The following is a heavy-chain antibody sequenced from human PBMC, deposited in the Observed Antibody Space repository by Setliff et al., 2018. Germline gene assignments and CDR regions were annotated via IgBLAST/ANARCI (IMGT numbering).Heavy chain of an antibody. Sequence: ASVKVSCKTSGYTFAAYGITWVRQAPGQGLEWMGWISGHNNKTKYAQKVQGRVTMTTDKSTSTAYMELKSLKSDDTAMYFCARGVASASPNYYYMDAWGRGTTVTVAS. CDR2: ISGHNNKT. CDR1: GYTFAAYG. J-gene: IGHJ6*03. CDR3: ARGVASASPNYYYMDA. D-gene: IGHD3-10*01. V-gene: IGHV1-18*01.